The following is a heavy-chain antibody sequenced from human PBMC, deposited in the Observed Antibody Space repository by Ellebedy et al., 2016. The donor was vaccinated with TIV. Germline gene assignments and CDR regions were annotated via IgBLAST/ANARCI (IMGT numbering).Heavy chain of an antibody. J-gene: IGHJ4*02. CDR2: ISADGRTT. V-gene: IGHV3-74*03. CDR1: GFTFSSHW. D-gene: IGHD2-2*01. CDR3: ARADSRCTSTTCYVLLDY. Sequence: GGSLRLSCSTSGFTFSSHWMHWVRQSPGKGLVWVSRISADGRTTLYADSVKGRFTISRDNAKNTLYLQMNSLGADDTAVYYCARADSRCTSTTCYVLLDYWGQGTLVTVSS.